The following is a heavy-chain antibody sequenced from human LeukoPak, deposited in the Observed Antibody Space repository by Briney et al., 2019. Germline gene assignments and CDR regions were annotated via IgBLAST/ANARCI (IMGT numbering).Heavy chain of an antibody. CDR1: GFTFSSYA. CDR2: IYSGGST. D-gene: IGHD3-10*01. V-gene: IGHV3-66*01. J-gene: IGHJ2*01. CDR3: ARVGSGVWYFDL. Sequence: GGSLRLSCAGSGFTFSSYAMGWVRQAPGKGLEWVSVIYSGGSTYYADSVKGRFTISRDNSGNTLYLQMNSLRAEDTAVYYCARVGSGVWYFDLWGRGTLVTVSS.